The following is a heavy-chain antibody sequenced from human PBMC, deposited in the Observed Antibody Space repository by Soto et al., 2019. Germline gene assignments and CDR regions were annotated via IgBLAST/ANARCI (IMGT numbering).Heavy chain of an antibody. D-gene: IGHD6-19*01. CDR1: GFTVSSNY. Sequence: PGGSLRLSCTASGFTVSSNYMSWVRQAPGKGLEWVSVISGSGGSTYYADSVKGRFTISRDNSKNTLYLQMNSLRAEDTAVYYCARRSSGWYFDYWGQGTLVTVSS. CDR3: ARRSSGWYFDY. CDR2: ISGSGGST. V-gene: IGHV3-23*01. J-gene: IGHJ4*02.